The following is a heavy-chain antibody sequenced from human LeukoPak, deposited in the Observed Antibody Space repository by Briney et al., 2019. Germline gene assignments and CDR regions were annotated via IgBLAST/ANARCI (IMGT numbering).Heavy chain of an antibody. CDR1: GGSFSGYF. V-gene: IGHV4-39*01. CDR2: ISYSGTT. J-gene: IGHJ4*02. Sequence: SETLSLTCAVYGGSFSGYFWGWIRQSPGKGLEWIGSISYSGTTYYNPSLKSRVTISVDTSKNQFSLKLNSVTAADTAVFYCAANSADYNTLGSSYKVWGQGTLVTVSS. CDR3: AANSADYNTLGSSYKV. D-gene: IGHD3-10*01.